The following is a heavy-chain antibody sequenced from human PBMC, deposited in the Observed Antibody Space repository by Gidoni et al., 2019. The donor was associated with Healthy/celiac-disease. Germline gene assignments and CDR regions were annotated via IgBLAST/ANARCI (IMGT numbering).Heavy chain of an antibody. J-gene: IGHJ6*02. CDR2: INHSGST. V-gene: IGHV4-34*01. D-gene: IGHD3-16*01. CDR1: GGSFSGYY. Sequence: QVQLQQWGAGLLKPSETLSLTCAVYGGSFSGYYWSWIRQPPGKGLEWIGEINHSGSTNYNPSLKSRVTISVDTSKNQFSLKLSSVTAADTAVYYCASTRLAKGWGGYYYYGMDVWGQGTTVTVSS. CDR3: ASTRLAKGWGGYYYYGMDV.